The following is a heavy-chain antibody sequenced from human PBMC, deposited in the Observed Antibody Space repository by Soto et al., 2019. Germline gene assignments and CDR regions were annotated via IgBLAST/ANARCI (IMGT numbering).Heavy chain of an antibody. CDR3: ARGKGGIAARGEFDP. D-gene: IGHD6-6*01. J-gene: IGHJ5*02. CDR1: GGTFSSYA. CDR2: IIPIFGTA. Sequence: SVQVSCKASGGTFSSYAISWVRQAPGQGLEWMGGIIPIFGTANYAQKFQGRVTITADESTSTAYMELSSLRSEDTAVYYCARGKGGIAARGEFDPWGQGTLVTVSS. V-gene: IGHV1-69*13.